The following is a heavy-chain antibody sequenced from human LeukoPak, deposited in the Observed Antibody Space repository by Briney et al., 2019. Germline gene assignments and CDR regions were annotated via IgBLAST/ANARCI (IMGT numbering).Heavy chain of an antibody. CDR2: ISTSDRRV. CDR1: GFTFSDRY. D-gene: IGHD4-23*01. CDR3: ARDRAVGASDSYDL. V-gene: IGHV3-11*04. Sequence: PGGSLGLSCIGSGFTFSDRYMAWIRQRPGKGLEWLSYISTSDRRVYLADSVKGRFTVSRDDARKSLFLQMNSLRPDDTAVYYCARDRAVGASDSYDLWGPGTMVIVSS. J-gene: IGHJ3*01.